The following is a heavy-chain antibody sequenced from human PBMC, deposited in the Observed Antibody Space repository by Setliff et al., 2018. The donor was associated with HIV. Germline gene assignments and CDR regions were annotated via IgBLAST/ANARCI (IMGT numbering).Heavy chain of an antibody. CDR2: IYPSGTT. Sequence: SETLSLTCSVSGDSMSSFSSYWGWIRQSPRKGLEWIGSIYPSGTTYYNPSLKSRVTISVDTSKNQFSLKLSSVTAADTAVYYCARHESGRSSSWSNFDYWGQGTLVTVSS. V-gene: IGHV4-39*01. J-gene: IGHJ4*02. CDR1: GDSMSSFSSY. CDR3: ARHESGRSSSWSNFDY. D-gene: IGHD6-13*01.